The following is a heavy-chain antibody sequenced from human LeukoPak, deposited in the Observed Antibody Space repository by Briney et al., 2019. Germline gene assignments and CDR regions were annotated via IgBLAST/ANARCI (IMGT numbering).Heavy chain of an antibody. CDR3: AREGKYYDIFGPFDP. CDR2: IIPIFGTA. J-gene: IGHJ5*02. CDR1: GGTFSSYA. D-gene: IGHD3-9*01. Sequence: ASVKVSCKASGGTFSSYAISWVRQAPGQGLEWMGGIIPIFGTANYAQKFQGRVTITADKSTSTAYMELSSLRSEDTAVYYCAREGKYYDIFGPFDPWGQGTLVTVSS. V-gene: IGHV1-69*06.